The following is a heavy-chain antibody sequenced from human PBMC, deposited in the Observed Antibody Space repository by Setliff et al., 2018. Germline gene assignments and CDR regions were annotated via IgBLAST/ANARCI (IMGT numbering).Heavy chain of an antibody. D-gene: IGHD6-19*01. CDR3: ARASSGWYSAYYYYMDV. CDR2: INGRGST. CDR1: GGSVNSGYDN. J-gene: IGHJ6*03. V-gene: IGHV4-61*09. Sequence: PSETLSLTCTVSGGSVNSGYDNWNWLRQPAGKGLEWIGHINGRGSTNFTPSLKSRVTISLDTSKNQFSLNLTSVTAADTAVYYCARASSGWYSAYYYYMDVWGKGTTVTVSS.